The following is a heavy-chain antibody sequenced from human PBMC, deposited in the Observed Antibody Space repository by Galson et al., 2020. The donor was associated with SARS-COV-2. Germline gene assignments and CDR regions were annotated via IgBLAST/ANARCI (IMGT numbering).Heavy chain of an antibody. CDR3: AKERTHYYDSSGYSGFDY. D-gene: IGHD3-22*01. CDR2: ISGSGSST. V-gene: IGHV3-23*01. CDR1: GFTFSSYA. J-gene: IGHJ4*02. Sequence: GGSLRLSCAASGFTFSSYAMSWVRQAPGKGLEWFSVISGSGSSTYYADSVKGRFTISRDNSRNTLYLQMNSLRVEDTAVYYCAKERTHYYDSSGYSGFDYWGQGNLVTVSS.